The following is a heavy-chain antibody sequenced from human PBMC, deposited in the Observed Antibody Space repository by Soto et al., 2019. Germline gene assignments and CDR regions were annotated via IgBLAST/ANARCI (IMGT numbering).Heavy chain of an antibody. Sequence: PSETLSLTCTVSGGSISSGGYYWSWIRQHPGKGLEWIGYIYYSGSTYYNPSLKSRVTISVDTSKNQFSLKLSSVTAADTAVYYCARLSSARAVLLWFGGPERPWCLDYWGQGTLVTVSS. CDR3: ARLSSARAVLLWFGGPERPWCLDY. J-gene: IGHJ4*02. CDR1: GGSISSGGYY. CDR2: IYYSGST. V-gene: IGHV4-31*03. D-gene: IGHD3-10*01.